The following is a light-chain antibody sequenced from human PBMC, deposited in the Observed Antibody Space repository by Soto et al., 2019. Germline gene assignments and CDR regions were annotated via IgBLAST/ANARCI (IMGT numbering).Light chain of an antibody. V-gene: IGLV2-23*01. J-gene: IGLJ3*02. CDR1: SSDVGSYKL. CDR2: DDT. CDR3: CSYAGRSTWV. Sequence: QSALTQPASVSGSPGQSITISCTGTSSDVGSYKLVSWYQQRPGKAPKLMIYDDTERPSGVSSRFSGSKSGNTASLTISGLQAEDEADYYCCSYAGRSTWVFGGGTKLTVL.